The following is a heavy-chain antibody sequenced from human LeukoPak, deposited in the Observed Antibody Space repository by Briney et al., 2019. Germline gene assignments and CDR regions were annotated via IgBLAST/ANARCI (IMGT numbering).Heavy chain of an antibody. CDR1: GFTFSSYS. D-gene: IGHD3-10*01. CDR3: ARAVWFGEPHDAFDI. V-gene: IGHV3-48*01. J-gene: IGHJ3*02. CDR2: ISSSSSTI. Sequence: GGSLRLSCAASGFTFSSYSMNWVRQAPGKGLEWVSYISSSSSTIYYADSVKGRFTISRDNAKNSLYLQMNSLRAEDTAVYYCARAVWFGEPHDAFDIWGQGTTVTVSS.